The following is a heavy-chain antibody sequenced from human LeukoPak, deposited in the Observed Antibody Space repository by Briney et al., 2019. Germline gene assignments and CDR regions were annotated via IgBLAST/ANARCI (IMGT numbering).Heavy chain of an antibody. CDR1: GFTFSSYA. V-gene: IGHV3-23*01. D-gene: IGHD6-19*01. CDR3: AKDLQGLDYYYYGMDV. CDR2: ISGSGGST. Sequence: GGSLRLSCAASGFTFSSYAMSWVRQAPGKGLEWVSAISGSGGSTYYADSVKGRFTISRDNSKNTLYLQMNSLRAEDTAVYYCAKDLQGLDYYYYGMDVWAQGTTVTVSS. J-gene: IGHJ6*02.